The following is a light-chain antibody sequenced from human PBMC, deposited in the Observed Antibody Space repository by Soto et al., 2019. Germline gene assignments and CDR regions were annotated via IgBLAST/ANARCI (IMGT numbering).Light chain of an antibody. V-gene: IGKV1-5*01. CDR3: QQYGT. Sequence: DFQMTQSPSTLSASVGGRVTITCRASQSISGCLAWYQQKPGKAPKLLIYDASSLESGVPSRFSGSGSGTEFTLTISSLQPDDFATYYCQQYGTFGQGTKVDIK. J-gene: IGKJ1*01. CDR2: DAS. CDR1: QSISGC.